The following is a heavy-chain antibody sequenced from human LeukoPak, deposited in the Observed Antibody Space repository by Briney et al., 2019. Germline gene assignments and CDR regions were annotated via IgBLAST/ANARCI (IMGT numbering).Heavy chain of an antibody. Sequence: ASVKVPCKISGYTLNDISVHWVRQPPGKGLEWMGGVDPDDDQRVYAQRFQGRVTMTEDTSTNTAYMELSRLRSEDTAVYFCAAVSGHYTLLDAWGQGALVTVST. CDR3: AAVSGHYTLLDA. D-gene: IGHD4-11*01. CDR2: VDPDDDQR. V-gene: IGHV1-24*01. J-gene: IGHJ5*02. CDR1: GYTLNDIS.